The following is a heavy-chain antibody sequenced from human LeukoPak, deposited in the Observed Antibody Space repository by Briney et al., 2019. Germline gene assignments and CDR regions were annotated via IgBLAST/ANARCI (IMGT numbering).Heavy chain of an antibody. CDR1: GGSISSSNW. J-gene: IGHJ4*02. V-gene: IGHV4-4*02. Sequence: PSGTLSLTCAVSGGSISSSNWWSWVRQHPGKGLEWIGYIYYSGSTYYNPSLKSRVTISVDTSKNQFSLKLSSVTAADTAVYYCARDLRGDLQYYFDYWGQGTLVTVSS. CDR3: ARDLRGDLQYYFDY. D-gene: IGHD5-24*01. CDR2: IYYSGST.